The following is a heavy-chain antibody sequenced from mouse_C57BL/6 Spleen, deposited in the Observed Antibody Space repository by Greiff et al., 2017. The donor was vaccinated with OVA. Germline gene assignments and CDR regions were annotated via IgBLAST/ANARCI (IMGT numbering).Heavy chain of an antibody. D-gene: IGHD1-1*01. CDR3: ARRGGYGSRDY. CDR2: IDPSDSYT. Sequence: QVQLKQPGAELVKPGASVKLSCKASGYTFTSYWMQWVKQRPGQGLEWIGEIDPSDSYTNYNQKFKGKATLTVDTSSSTAYMQLSSLTSEDSAVYYCARRGGYGSRDYWGQGTTLTVSS. J-gene: IGHJ2*01. CDR1: GYTFTSYW. V-gene: IGHV1-50*01.